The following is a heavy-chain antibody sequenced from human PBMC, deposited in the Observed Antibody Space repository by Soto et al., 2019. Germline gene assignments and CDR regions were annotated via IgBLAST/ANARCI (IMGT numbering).Heavy chain of an antibody. CDR1: GYSFISYW. J-gene: IGHJ4*02. CDR2: IYPGDSDT. D-gene: IGHD2-2*01. V-gene: IGHV5-51*01. Sequence: GESLKISCKGSGYSFISYWIVWVRQMHGKGLEYMGIIYPGDSDTRYSPSFQGQVTISADKSISTAYLQWSSLKASDTAMYYCARPSTYCSSSGCYFDYWGRGSVVTVSS. CDR3: ARPSTYCSSSGCYFDY.